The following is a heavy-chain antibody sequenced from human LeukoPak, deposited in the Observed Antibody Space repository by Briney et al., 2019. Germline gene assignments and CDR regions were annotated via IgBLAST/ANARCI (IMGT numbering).Heavy chain of an antibody. CDR2: VYHSGGT. CDR1: AGSFSDYF. Sequence: SDTLSLTCAVLAGSFSDYFWSWIRQPPGKGLEWIGEVYHSGGTNYNPSLKSRVTISVDTSKNQFSLKVTSVTAADAAVYYCARMRGGGIGYSNYMDVWGKGTTVIV. CDR3: ARMRGGGIGYSNYMDV. J-gene: IGHJ6*03. D-gene: IGHD2-15*01. V-gene: IGHV4-34*01.